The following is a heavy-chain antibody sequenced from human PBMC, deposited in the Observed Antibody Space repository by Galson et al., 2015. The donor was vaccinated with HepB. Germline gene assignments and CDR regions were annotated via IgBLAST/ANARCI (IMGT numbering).Heavy chain of an antibody. D-gene: IGHD3-10*01. V-gene: IGHV3-30*03. CDR2: ISYDGSNK. CDR1: GFTFNSYG. J-gene: IGHJ6*02. CDR3: AREGAPGSGTYYPPYYYGLDV. Sequence: SLRLSCAASGFTFNSYGMHWVRQAPGKGLEWVAIISYDGSNKYYGDLVKGRFTISRDNSKHTLYLQMNSLRGDDTAVYYCAREGAPGSGTYYPPYYYGLDVWGQGTTVTVSS.